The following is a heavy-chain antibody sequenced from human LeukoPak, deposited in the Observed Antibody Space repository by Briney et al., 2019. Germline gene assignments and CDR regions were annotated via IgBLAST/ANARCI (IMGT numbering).Heavy chain of an antibody. Sequence: SETLSLTCTVSHYSISSNYYWGWIRKPPGKGLEWIGSIYHSGSTYYNPSLKSRVTISVDTSKNQFSLKLTSVTAADTAVYYCARSSGYMSYWGQGTLVTASS. CDR2: IYHSGST. CDR1: HYSISSNYY. CDR3: ARSSGYMSY. J-gene: IGHJ4*02. V-gene: IGHV4-38-2*02. D-gene: IGHD3-22*01.